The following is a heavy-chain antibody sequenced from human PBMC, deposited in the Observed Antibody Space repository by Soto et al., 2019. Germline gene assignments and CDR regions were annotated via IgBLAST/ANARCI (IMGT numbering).Heavy chain of an antibody. CDR2: IKQDGSEK. J-gene: IGHJ4*02. D-gene: IGHD3-22*01. Sequence: GGSLRLSCAASGFTFSSYWMSWVRQAPGKGLEWVANIKQDGSEKYYVDSVKGRFTISRDNAKNSLYLQMNSLRAEDTAVYYCARDFHYYDSSGPNWGQGTLVTVSS. CDR3: ARDFHYYDSSGPN. V-gene: IGHV3-7*01. CDR1: GFTFSSYW.